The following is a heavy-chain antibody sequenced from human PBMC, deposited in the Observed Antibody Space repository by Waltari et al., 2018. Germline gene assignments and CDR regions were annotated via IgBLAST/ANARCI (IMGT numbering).Heavy chain of an antibody. J-gene: IGHJ2*01. D-gene: IGHD3-3*01. CDR1: GFTFSSYE. Sequence: EVQLVESGGGLVQPGGSLRLSCAASGFTFSSYEMNWVRQAPGKGLEWVSYISSSGSTIYYADSVKGRFTISRDNAKNSLYLQMNSLRAEDTAVYYCARDWNWYFDLWGRGTLVTVSS. V-gene: IGHV3-48*03. CDR2: ISSSGSTI. CDR3: ARDWNWYFDL.